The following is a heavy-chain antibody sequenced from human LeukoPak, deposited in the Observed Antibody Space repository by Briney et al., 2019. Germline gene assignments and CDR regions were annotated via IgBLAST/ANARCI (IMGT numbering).Heavy chain of an antibody. CDR2: IRSKADGGTT. CDR1: GFTFGDFA. V-gene: IGHV3-49*04. Sequence: PGGSLRLSCTGSGFTFGDFAMSWVRQAPGKGLEWVGFIRSKADGGTTEYASSVKGRFTISRDDSKSIAYLQMNSLNTEDTAVYYCTRDRGFDWLLATRSDHWGQGTLVTVSS. D-gene: IGHD3-9*01. J-gene: IGHJ4*02. CDR3: TRDRGFDWLLATRSDH.